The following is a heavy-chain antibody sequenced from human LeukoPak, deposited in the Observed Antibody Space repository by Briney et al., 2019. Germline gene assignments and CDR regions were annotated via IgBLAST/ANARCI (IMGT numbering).Heavy chain of an antibody. CDR2: IYYSGST. CDR1: GGSISSYY. J-gene: IGHJ5*02. V-gene: IGHV4-59*06. D-gene: IGHD5-24*01. CDR3: AREMATVYNWFDP. Sequence: SETLSLTCTVSGGSISSYYWSWIRQHPGKGLEWIGYIYYSGSTYYNPSLKSRVTISVDTSKNQFSLKLSSVTAADTAVYYCAREMATVYNWFDPWGQGTLVTVSS.